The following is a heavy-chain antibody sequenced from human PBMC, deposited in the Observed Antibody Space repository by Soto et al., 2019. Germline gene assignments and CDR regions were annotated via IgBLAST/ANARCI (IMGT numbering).Heavy chain of an antibody. CDR3: ARDKITGLFDY. CDR1: GGSFSGYD. J-gene: IGHJ4*02. D-gene: IGHD2-8*02. CDR2: INHSGRT. Sequence: QVQLQQWGAGLLKPSETLSLTCAVYGGSFSGYDWTWIRQPPGTGLEWIGEINHSGRTNYNPSLKSRVSISVDTSKNQFSLNLSSVPAADTAVYYCARDKITGLFDYWGQGTLVTVSS. V-gene: IGHV4-34*01.